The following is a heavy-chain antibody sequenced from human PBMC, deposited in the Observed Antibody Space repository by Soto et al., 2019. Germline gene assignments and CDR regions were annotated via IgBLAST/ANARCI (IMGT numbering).Heavy chain of an antibody. J-gene: IGHJ4*02. D-gene: IGHD6-19*01. CDR1: GFTFSSYG. CDR3: VWLTTFDY. V-gene: IGHV3-30*03. CDR2: ISCDGSNK. Sequence: QVQLVESGGGVVQPGRSLRLSCAASGFTFSSYGMHWVRQAPGKGLEWVAVISCDGSNKYYADSVKGRFTLSRDNSNNTLYLQMNSLRAEDTAVYYCVWLTTFDYWGQGTLVTVSS.